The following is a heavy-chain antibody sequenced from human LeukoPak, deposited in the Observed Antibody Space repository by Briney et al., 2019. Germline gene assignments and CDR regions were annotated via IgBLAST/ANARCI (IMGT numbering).Heavy chain of an antibody. Sequence: SETLSLTCAVYGGSFSGYFWTWIRQSPGKGLEWLGEISAGGNSNENPSLKSRVTISVDRSKNQFSLKLSSVTAVDTAVYYCARNFLRTGGWFDPWGQGTLVTVSS. J-gene: IGHJ5*02. CDR2: ISAGGNS. CDR1: GGSFSGYF. CDR3: ARNFLRTGGWFDP. V-gene: IGHV4-34*01. D-gene: IGHD1-1*01.